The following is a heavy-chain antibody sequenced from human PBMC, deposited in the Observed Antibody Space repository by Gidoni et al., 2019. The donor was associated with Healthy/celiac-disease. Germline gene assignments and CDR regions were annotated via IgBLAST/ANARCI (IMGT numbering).Heavy chain of an antibody. V-gene: IGHV3-15*01. CDR3: TTETITMIVVVITTDAFDI. CDR2: IKSKTDGGTT. J-gene: IGHJ3*02. CDR1: GFTFSNAW. Sequence: EVQLVESGGGLVKPGGSLRLSCAASGFTFSNAWMSWGRQAPGKGLEWVGRIKSKTDGGTTDYAAPVKGRFTISRDDSKNTLYLQMNSLKTEDTAVYYCTTETITMIVVVITTDAFDIWGQGTMVTVSS. D-gene: IGHD3-22*01.